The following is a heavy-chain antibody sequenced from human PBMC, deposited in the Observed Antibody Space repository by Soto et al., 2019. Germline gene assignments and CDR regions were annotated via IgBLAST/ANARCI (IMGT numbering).Heavy chain of an antibody. CDR2: IIPIFGTA. Sequence: GASVKVSCKASGGTFSSYAISWVRQAPGQGLEWMGGIIPIFGTANYAQKFQGRVTITADKSTSTAYMELSSLRSEDTAVYYCARGRRVGYCSGGSCSGFDYWGQGPLGTVSS. CDR3: ARGRRVGYCSGGSCSGFDY. D-gene: IGHD2-15*01. CDR1: GGTFSSYA. V-gene: IGHV1-69*06. J-gene: IGHJ4*02.